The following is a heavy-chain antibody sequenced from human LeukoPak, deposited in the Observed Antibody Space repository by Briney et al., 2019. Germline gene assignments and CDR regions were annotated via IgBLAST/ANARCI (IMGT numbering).Heavy chain of an antibody. V-gene: IGHV4-59*01. Sequence: SETLSLTCTVSGGSISSYYWSWIRQPPGKGLEWIGFIYDSGSTNYNPSLKSRVTISVDTSKNQFSLKLRSVTAADTAVYYCARGGSSWYADYWGQGTLVTVSS. CDR3: ARGGSSWYADY. CDR2: IYDSGST. CDR1: GGSISSYY. D-gene: IGHD6-13*01. J-gene: IGHJ4*02.